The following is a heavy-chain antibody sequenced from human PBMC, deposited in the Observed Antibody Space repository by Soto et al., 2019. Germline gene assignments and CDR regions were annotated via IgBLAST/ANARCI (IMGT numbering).Heavy chain of an antibody. D-gene: IGHD3-3*01. CDR2: IWYDGSNK. CDR1: GFTFSSYG. J-gene: IGHJ4*02. V-gene: IGHV3-33*01. Sequence: GGFLRLRCAAAGFTFSSYGRHWVRQAPGKGLEWVAVIWYDGSNKYYADSVKGRFTISRDNSKNTLYLQMNSLRAEDTAVYYCAIASITIFGVAIDIFDYWGQGTLVTVSS. CDR3: AIASITIFGVAIDIFDY.